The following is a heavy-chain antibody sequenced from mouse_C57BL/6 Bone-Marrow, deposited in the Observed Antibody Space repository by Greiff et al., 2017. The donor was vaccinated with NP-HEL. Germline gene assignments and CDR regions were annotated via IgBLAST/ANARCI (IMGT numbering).Heavy chain of an antibody. Sequence: QVQLQQPGAELVKPGASVKLSCKASGYTFTSYWMQWVKQRPGQGLEWIGEIYPSDSYTNYNQKFKGKATLTVDTSSSTAYMQLSSLTSEDSAVYYCARNYFDYWGQGTTLTVSS. CDR1: GYTFTSYW. CDR2: IYPSDSYT. J-gene: IGHJ2*01. V-gene: IGHV1-50*01. CDR3: ARNYFDY.